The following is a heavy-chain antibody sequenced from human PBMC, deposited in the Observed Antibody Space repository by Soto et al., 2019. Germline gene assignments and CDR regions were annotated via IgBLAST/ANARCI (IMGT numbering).Heavy chain of an antibody. CDR3: AREVGYSGNDMGFSAAFDI. D-gene: IGHD5-12*01. CDR1: GYTFTGYY. V-gene: IGHV1-2*04. CDR2: INPNSGGT. Sequence: ASVKVSCKASGYTFTGYYMHWVRQAPGQGLEWMGWINPNSGGTNYAQKFQGWVTMTRDTSISTVYMELSRLRSDDTAVYYCAREVGYSGNDMGFSAAFDILGQGTMVT. J-gene: IGHJ3*02.